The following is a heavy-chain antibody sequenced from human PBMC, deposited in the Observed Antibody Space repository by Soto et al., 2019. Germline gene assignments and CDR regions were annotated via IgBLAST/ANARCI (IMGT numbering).Heavy chain of an antibody. Sequence: GASVKVSCKASGYTFTGYYMHWVRQAPGQGLERMGWINPNSGGTNYAQKFQGWVTMTRDTSISTAYMELSRLRSDDTAVHYCARDRRVSYSSSWYYYYYGMDVWGQGTTVTVSS. CDR3: ARDRRVSYSSSWYYYYYGMDV. D-gene: IGHD6-13*01. V-gene: IGHV1-2*04. J-gene: IGHJ6*02. CDR2: INPNSGGT. CDR1: GYTFTGYY.